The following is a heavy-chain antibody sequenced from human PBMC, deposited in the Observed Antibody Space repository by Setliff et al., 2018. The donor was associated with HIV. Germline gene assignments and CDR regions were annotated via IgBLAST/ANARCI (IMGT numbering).Heavy chain of an antibody. CDR1: GGTFSSYA. CDR3: ARDREYYYDNSGSPSFDY. D-gene: IGHD3-22*01. V-gene: IGHV1-69*10. Sequence: ASVKVSCKASGGTFSSYAINWVRQAPGQGLEWMGGIIPILGIANYAQKFQGRVTITADKSTSTAYMELSSLSSEDTAVYYCARDREYYYDNSGSPSFDYWGQGTLVTVSS. J-gene: IGHJ4*02. CDR2: IIPILGIA.